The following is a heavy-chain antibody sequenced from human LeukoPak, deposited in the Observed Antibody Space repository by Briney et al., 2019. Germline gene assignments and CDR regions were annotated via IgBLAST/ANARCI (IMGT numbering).Heavy chain of an antibody. D-gene: IGHD3-16*01. CDR1: GYTFTSYY. Sequence: ASVKVSCKASGYTFTSYYMHWVRQAPGQGLEWMGIINPSGGSTSYAQKFQGRVTMTRDMSTSTVYMELSSLRAEDTAVYYCEAFYYDESGWGDASDMWGQGTMVTVSS. CDR2: INPSGGST. J-gene: IGHJ3*02. CDR3: EAFYYDESGWGDASDM. V-gene: IGHV1-46*01.